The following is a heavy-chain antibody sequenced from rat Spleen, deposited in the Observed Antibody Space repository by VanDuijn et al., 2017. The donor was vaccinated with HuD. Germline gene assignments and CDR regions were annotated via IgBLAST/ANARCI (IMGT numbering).Heavy chain of an antibody. Sequence: EVQLVESDGGLVQPGRSLKLSCAASGFTFSDYYMAWVRQAQTKGLEWVATISYDGRTTYYRDPVKGRFTISRDNPKSTLYLQMDSLRSEDTGTYYCARGGMLRPFFFDHWGQGVMVTVSS. CDR3: ARGGMLRPFFFDH. CDR2: ISYDGRTT. CDR1: GFTFSDYY. J-gene: IGHJ2*01. V-gene: IGHV5-29*01. D-gene: IGHD1-6*01.